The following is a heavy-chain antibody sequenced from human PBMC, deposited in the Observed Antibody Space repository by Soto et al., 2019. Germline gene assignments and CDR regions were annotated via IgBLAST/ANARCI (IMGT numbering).Heavy chain of an antibody. CDR2: IYSGGGT. J-gene: IGHJ5*02. D-gene: IGHD6-13*01. CDR3: ARKRVVYASSWFGGGFHP. CDR1: GFTVSSHY. V-gene: IGHV3-53*01. Sequence: EVQLVESGGGLIQPGGSLRLSCAASGFTVSSHYISWIRQAPGKGLEWVSVIYSGGGTYYADSVKGRFTISRDNSKNTVYLQMNTLRVEDTAVYYCARKRVVYASSWFGGGFHPWGQGTLVTVSS.